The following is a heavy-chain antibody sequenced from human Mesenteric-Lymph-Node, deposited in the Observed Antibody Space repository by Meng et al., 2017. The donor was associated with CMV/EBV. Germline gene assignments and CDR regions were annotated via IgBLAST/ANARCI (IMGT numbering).Heavy chain of an antibody. J-gene: IGHJ6*02. Sequence: GGSLRLSCAASGFTFSSYAMHWVRQAPGKGLEWVAVISDDGVNKYYADSVRGRFTISRDNSKNTLYLQMNSLRAEDTAVYYCARDQSAMDVWGQGTTVTVSS. CDR1: GFTFSSYA. CDR2: ISDDGVNK. V-gene: IGHV3-30*14. CDR3: ARDQSAMDV.